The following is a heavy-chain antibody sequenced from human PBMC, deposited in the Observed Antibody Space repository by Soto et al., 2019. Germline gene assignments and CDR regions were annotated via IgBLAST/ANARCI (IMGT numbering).Heavy chain of an antibody. D-gene: IGHD4-4*01. V-gene: IGHV3-33*01. J-gene: IGHJ6*02. CDR1: GFTFSSYG. Sequence: QVQLVESGGGVVQPGRSLRLSCAASGFTFSSYGMHWVRQAPGKGLEWVAVIWYDGSNKYYADSVKGRFTISRDNSKNTLYLQMNSLRAEDTAVYYCARVGTTVTMGYYYYGMDVWGQGTTVTVSS. CDR2: IWYDGSNK. CDR3: ARVGTTVTMGYYYYGMDV.